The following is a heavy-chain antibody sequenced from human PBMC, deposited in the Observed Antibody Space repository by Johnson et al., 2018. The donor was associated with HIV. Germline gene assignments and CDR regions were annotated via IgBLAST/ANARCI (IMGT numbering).Heavy chain of an antibody. CDR3: ARVGQLARTHAFDI. D-gene: IGHD6-13*01. J-gene: IGHJ3*02. V-gene: IGHV3-66*02. Sequence: VQLVESGGGLVQPGGSLRLSCAASGFTVSSNYMTWVRQAPGKGLEWVSVIYSGGTTYYADYGQCRVTISRDNSKNTVYLQMNSLRAEDTAVYYCARVGQLARTHAFDIWDQGTMVTVSS. CDR2: IYSGGTT. CDR1: GFTVSSNY.